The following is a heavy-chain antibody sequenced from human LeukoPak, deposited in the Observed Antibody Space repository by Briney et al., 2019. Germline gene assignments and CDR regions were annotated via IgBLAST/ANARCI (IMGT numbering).Heavy chain of an antibody. D-gene: IGHD3-22*01. V-gene: IGHV3-23*01. J-gene: IGHJ4*02. CDR3: ARGEDYYKCGNY. CDR2: ISGSGGST. Sequence: GGSLRLSCAASGFTFSSYAMSWVRQAPGKGLEWVSAISGSGGSTYYADSVKGRFTISRDNSKNTLYLQVNSLRAEDTAVYYCARGEDYYKCGNYWGQGTLVTVSS. CDR1: GFTFSSYA.